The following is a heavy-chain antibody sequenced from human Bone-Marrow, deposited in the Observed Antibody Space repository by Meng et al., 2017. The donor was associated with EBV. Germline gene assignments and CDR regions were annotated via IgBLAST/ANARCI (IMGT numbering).Heavy chain of an antibody. CDR1: EFTFSTYW. CDR2: INSDGSST. D-gene: IGHD1-26*01. J-gene: IGHJ5*02. CDR3: VRGYGGSYLGGDH. Sequence: RVEARGGLVQPGGALRVSCAAAEFTFSTYWMHWVRQAPGKGLVWVSRINSDGSSTSYADSVKGRFSISRDNAKNTLYLQMNSLTVDDTAIYYCVRGYGGSYLGGDHWGQGTLVTVSS. V-gene: IGHV3-74*01.